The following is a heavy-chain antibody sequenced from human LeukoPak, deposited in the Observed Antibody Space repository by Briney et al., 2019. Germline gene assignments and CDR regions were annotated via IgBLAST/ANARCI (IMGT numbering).Heavy chain of an antibody. CDR2: ICASGAET. D-gene: IGHD3-22*01. CDR3: ASRPRDTSGYYLGAFHD. Sequence: RGSLRLSCAASGVTFTNDAMTWVRHAPGKGLEWVSVICASGAETYYSDSVKGRFTVSRDNSQNTLFLHMSSLRDEDTAVYFCASRPRDTSGYYLGAFHDWGQGTTVTVSS. J-gene: IGHJ3*01. CDR1: GVTFTNDA. V-gene: IGHV3-23*01.